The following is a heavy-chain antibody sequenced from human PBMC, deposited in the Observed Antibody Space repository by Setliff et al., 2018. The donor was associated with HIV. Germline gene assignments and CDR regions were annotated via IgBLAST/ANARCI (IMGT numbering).Heavy chain of an antibody. CDR3: AREDRTGYRFDF. V-gene: IGHV4-31*03. J-gene: IGHJ4*02. D-gene: IGHD6-13*01. Sequence: PSETLSLTCTVFGGSLSSDDYYWSWIRQHPGKGLEWIGYIYYSGSTYYNPSLKSRVAISVDMSKNHFSLKLNSVTAADTAIYYCAREDRTGYRFDFWGQGTLVTVS. CDR1: GGSLSSDDYY. CDR2: IYYSGST.